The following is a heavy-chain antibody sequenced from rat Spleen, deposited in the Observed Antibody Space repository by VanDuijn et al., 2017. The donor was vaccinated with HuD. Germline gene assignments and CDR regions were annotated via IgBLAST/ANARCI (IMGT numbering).Heavy chain of an antibody. V-gene: IGHV2S12*01. CDR3: VRSGYNFDY. Sequence: QVQLKESGPGLVQPSQTLSLTCTVSGFSLTSNGVSWVRQPPGEGLEWIAAISSGGNTYYNSALSSRLSISRDTSKSQVLLEMSSLQTEDTAMYFCVRSGYNFDYWGQGVMVTVSS. J-gene: IGHJ2*01. CDR1: GFSLTSNG. D-gene: IGHD4-3*01. CDR2: ISSGGNT.